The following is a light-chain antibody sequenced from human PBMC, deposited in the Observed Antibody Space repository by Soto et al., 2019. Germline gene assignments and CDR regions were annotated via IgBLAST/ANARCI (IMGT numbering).Light chain of an antibody. Sequence: ETVLTLSLDTVSVCPRERDNHSFWARHSVTTPVAWFQQRPGQTPRLLIYDASTRAPGIPARFSGRGSGADFTLTISSLEPEDFTVYCCQRRSNSITFGRGTRLEN. V-gene: IGKV3-11*01. CDR1: HSVTTP. CDR3: QRRSNSIT. J-gene: IGKJ5*01. CDR2: DAS.